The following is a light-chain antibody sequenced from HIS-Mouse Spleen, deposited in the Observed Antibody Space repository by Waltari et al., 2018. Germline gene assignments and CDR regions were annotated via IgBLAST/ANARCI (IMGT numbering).Light chain of an antibody. J-gene: IGLJ3*02. Sequence: NFMLTQPHSVSESPGKTVTISCTGSSGSIASNYVQWYQQRPGSAPTTVIYEDTHIPSGVPARFSCSIDSYSNSASLTISGLKTEDEADYYCQSYDSSNKVFGGGTKLTVL. CDR2: EDT. V-gene: IGLV6-57*02. CDR3: QSYDSSNKV. CDR1: SGSIASNY.